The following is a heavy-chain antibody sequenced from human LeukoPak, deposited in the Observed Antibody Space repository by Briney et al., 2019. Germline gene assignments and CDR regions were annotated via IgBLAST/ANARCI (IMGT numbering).Heavy chain of an antibody. J-gene: IGHJ4*02. CDR3: ARDRPFTTFGVVTHGGYFDY. CDR2: ISAYNGNT. Sequence: ASVKVSCKASGYTFTSYGISWVRQAPGQGLEWMGWISAYNGNTNYAQKLQGRVTMTTDASTSTAYMELRSLRSDDTAVYYCARDRPFTTFGVVTHGGYFDYWGQGTLVTVSS. V-gene: IGHV1-18*01. D-gene: IGHD3-3*01. CDR1: GYTFTSYG.